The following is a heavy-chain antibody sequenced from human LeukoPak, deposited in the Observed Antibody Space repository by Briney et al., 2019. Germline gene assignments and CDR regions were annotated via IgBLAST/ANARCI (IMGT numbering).Heavy chain of an antibody. V-gene: IGHV4-4*02. CDR2: IYHSGST. CDR3: ARGESKSRYSSGWYLSY. Sequence: SETLSLTCAVSGGSISSSNWWSWVRQPPGKGLEWIGEIYHSGSTNYNPSLKSRVTISVDTSKNQFSLKLSSVTAADTAVCYCARGESKSRYSSGWYLSYWGQGTLVTVSS. CDR1: GGSISSSNW. D-gene: IGHD6-19*01. J-gene: IGHJ4*02.